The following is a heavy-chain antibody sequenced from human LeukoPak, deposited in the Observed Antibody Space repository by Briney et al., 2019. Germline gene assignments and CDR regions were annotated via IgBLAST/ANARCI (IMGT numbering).Heavy chain of an antibody. J-gene: IGHJ3*02. CDR3: ARDGGWPGYFDI. CDR1: GFTFSSYW. CDR2: INSDGSSS. D-gene: IGHD3-16*01. Sequence: GRSLRLSCAASGFTFSSYWMHWVRQAPGKVLVWVSRINSDGSSSSYADSVKGRFTISRDNSKNTLYLQVNRLRAEDTAVYYCARDGGWPGYFDIWGQGTMVTVSS. V-gene: IGHV3-74*01.